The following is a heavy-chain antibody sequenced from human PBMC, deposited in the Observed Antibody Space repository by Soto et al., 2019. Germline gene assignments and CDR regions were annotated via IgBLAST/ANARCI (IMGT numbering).Heavy chain of an antibody. CDR3: ARPGQLPDWPVVTAIEY. Sequence: QVQLVQSGAEVKKPGSSVKVSCKASGGTFSSYAISWVRQAPGQGLEWMGWISAYNGNTNYAQKLQGRVTMTTDTSTSTAYMELRSLRSDDTAVYYCARPGQLPDWPVVTAIEYWGQGTLVTVSS. J-gene: IGHJ4*02. V-gene: IGHV1-18*01. CDR1: GGTFSSYA. D-gene: IGHD2-21*02. CDR2: ISAYNGNT.